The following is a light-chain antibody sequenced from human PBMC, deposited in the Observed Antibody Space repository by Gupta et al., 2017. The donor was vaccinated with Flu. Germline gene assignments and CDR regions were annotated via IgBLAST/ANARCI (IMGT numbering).Light chain of an antibody. Sequence: QTVVTQETSLTVSPGGTVTLTCASSTGAVTSGYYPNWFQQKPGQPPRPLIYSTSTRVSWTPTRFSGSLLGGKAALTLSGVQPEDEADYYCLLYFGGSQGVFGGGTKLTVL. CDR2: STS. J-gene: IGLJ2*01. CDR3: LLYFGGSQGV. V-gene: IGLV7-43*01. CDR1: TGAVTSGYY.